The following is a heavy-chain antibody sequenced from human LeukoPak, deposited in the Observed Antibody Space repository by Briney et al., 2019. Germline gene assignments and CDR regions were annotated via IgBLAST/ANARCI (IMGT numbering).Heavy chain of an antibody. CDR1: GFTFSNYW. V-gene: IGHV3-74*01. CDR2: INSDGSIT. CDR3: AREEAPVEGDDAFDF. J-gene: IGHJ3*01. Sequence: GGSLRLSCAASGFTFSNYWMHWVRQTPGKGLVWASRINSDGSITNYADSVKGRFTISRDNAKNTLYIQMNSLRAEDTAVYYCAREEAPVEGDDAFDFWGQGTMVAVSS. D-gene: IGHD3-16*01.